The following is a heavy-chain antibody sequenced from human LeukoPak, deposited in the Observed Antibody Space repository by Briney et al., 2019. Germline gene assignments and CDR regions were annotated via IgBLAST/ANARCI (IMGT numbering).Heavy chain of an antibody. CDR2: IGSSGGNT. J-gene: IGHJ4*02. D-gene: IGHD5-18*01. CDR1: GFTFGTYA. V-gene: IGHV3-23*01. Sequence: GVSLRFSSAASGFTFGTYAMGWVRQAQGKGREWVSAIGSSGGNTYYADSVKGRFSTSRDNSKNTPYLQMNSLRAEDTAVYYCAKGGYSYGYFDYWGQGNLVTVSS. CDR3: AKGGYSYGYFDY.